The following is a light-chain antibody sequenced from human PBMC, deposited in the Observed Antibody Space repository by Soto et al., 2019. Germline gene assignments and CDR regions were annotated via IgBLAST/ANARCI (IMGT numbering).Light chain of an antibody. Sequence: QSVVAQPPSASGSPGRSVTISCTGTSRDVGGYNYVSWYQQHPGKAPKLIISEVSKRPSGVPDRFSGSKSGNTAPLSVSGLQADDEADYYCSSYACSNNLVFGGGTKVTVL. CDR2: EVS. CDR3: SSYACSNNLV. CDR1: SRDVGGYNY. J-gene: IGLJ3*02. V-gene: IGLV2-8*01.